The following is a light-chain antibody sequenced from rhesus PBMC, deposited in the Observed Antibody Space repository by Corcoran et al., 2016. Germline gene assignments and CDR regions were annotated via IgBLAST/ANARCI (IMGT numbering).Light chain of an antibody. CDR2: EVS. J-gene: IGLJ1*01. Sequence: AAMNQPPSVSAYAGQSDTISSTRTSSVVGYHNAVSWYQQHPGKAHQLMIYEVSKRPSGVSDGFSGPKSGNTASLTISGLQAEDEADYYCSSYASSGTYIFGAGTRLTVL. CDR3: SSYASSGTYI. V-gene: IGLV2-19*02. CDR1: SSVVGYHNA.